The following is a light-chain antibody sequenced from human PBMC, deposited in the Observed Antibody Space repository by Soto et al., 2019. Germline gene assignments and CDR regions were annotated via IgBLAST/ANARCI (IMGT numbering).Light chain of an antibody. V-gene: IGKV3-20*01. J-gene: IGKJ2*01. CDR1: QSVSTSY. CDR2: GAS. Sequence: EMVLTQSPGTLSLSPGERATLSCRASQSVSTSYFAWYQQTVRQAPRLLIFGASSRATGIPDRFSGSGSGTDFTLTISRLEPEDFAVYYCQQYGGSPMHTFGQGTKLEIK. CDR3: QQYGGSPMHT.